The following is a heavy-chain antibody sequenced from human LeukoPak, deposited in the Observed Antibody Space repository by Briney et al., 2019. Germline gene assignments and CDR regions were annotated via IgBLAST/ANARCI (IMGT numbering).Heavy chain of an antibody. D-gene: IGHD5-12*01. CDR1: GFTFSSYA. J-gene: IGHJ5*02. CDR2: ISGSGGST. V-gene: IGHV3-23*01. CDR3: AKARGWLRINWFDP. Sequence: GASLRLSCAASGFTFSSYAMSWVRQAPGKGLEWASAISGSGGSTYYADSVKGRFTISRDNSKNTLYLQMNSLRAEDTAVYYCAKARGWLRINWFDPWGQGTLVTVSS.